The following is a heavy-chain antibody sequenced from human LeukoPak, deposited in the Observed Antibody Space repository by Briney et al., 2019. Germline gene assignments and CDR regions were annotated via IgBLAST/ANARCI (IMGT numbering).Heavy chain of an antibody. Sequence: PGGSLRLSCAASGFTFSSYGMHWVRQAPGKGLEWVAFIRYDGSNKYYADSVKGRFTISRDNSKNTLYLQMNSLRAEDTAVYYCASELLWFGELFYRGQGTLVTVSS. CDR1: GFTFSSYG. J-gene: IGHJ4*02. D-gene: IGHD3-10*01. V-gene: IGHV3-30*02. CDR2: IRYDGSNK. CDR3: ASELLWFGELFY.